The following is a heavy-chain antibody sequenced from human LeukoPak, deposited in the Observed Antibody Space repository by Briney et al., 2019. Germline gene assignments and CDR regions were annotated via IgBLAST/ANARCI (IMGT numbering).Heavy chain of an antibody. Sequence: PSETLSLTCVVYGGSLSGYYWSWIRQPPGKGLEWIGEINHSGSTNYNPSLKSRVTISVDTSKNQFSLKLSSVTAADPAVYYRASTRGVGDFWSAHYYYYYTDGWGKGTTVTVSS. J-gene: IGHJ6*03. CDR3: ASTRGVGDFWSAHYYYYYTDG. V-gene: IGHV4-34*01. CDR2: INHSGST. D-gene: IGHD3-3*01. CDR1: GGSLSGYY.